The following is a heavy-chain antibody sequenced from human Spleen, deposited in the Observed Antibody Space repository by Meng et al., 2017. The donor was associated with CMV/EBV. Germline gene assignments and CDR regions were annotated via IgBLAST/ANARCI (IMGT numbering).Heavy chain of an antibody. CDR3: ARSGRGYHKFSSLDY. V-gene: IGHV3-21*01. CDR1: GFTFSSYS. D-gene: IGHD5-12*01. CDR2: ISSSSSYI. J-gene: IGHJ4*02. Sequence: GESLKISCAASGFTFSSYSMNWVRQAPGKGLEWVSSISSSSSYIYYADSVKGRFTISRDNSKNTLYMQMNSLRAEDTAIYYCARSGRGYHKFSSLDYWGQGTLVTVSS.